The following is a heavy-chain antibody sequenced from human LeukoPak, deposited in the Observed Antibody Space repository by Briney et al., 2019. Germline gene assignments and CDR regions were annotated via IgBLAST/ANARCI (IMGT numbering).Heavy chain of an antibody. CDR3: ARDKYYYDSSGDFDY. D-gene: IGHD3-22*01. J-gene: IGHJ4*02. CDR1: GDTFTTSD. Sequence: ASVKVSCKTSGDTFTTSDITWVRQAPGQGLEWMGWISTYNGNTNFAQNLQGRVSMTTDTSTSTAYMELRSLRSDDTAVYYCARDKYYYDSSGDFDYWGQGTLVTVSS. V-gene: IGHV1-18*01. CDR2: ISTYNGNT.